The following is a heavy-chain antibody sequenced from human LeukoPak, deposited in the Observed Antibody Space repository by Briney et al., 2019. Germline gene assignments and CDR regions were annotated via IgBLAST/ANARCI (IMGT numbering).Heavy chain of an antibody. CDR2: ISPNNGNT. CDR3: TRVRDSNNWWGPFDV. J-gene: IGHJ3*01. V-gene: IGHV1-18*01. Sequence: ASVKVSCKAFGYTFGTSSITWVRQAPGQRLEWMGWISPNNGNTRYAQRVQGRVTLTTDTSTSTAYLALRSLRSDDTAIYYCTRVRDSNNWWGPFDVWGQGTTVTVSS. CDR1: GYTFGTSS. D-gene: IGHD6-13*01.